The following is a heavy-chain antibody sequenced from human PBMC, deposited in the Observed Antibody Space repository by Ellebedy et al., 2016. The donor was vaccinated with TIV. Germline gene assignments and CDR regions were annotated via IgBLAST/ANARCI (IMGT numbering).Heavy chain of an antibody. CDR2: VKEDGNEQ. CDR3: VRDIFTAPGYGMDV. CDR1: GFNLRSFW. Sequence: GESLKISCATSGFNLRSFWMSWVRQAPGKGLEWVANVKEDGNEQYYVDSAKGRFTISRYNAKTSLYLQMNSLRAEDTAVYYCVRDIFTAPGYGMDVWGKGTTVTVAS. J-gene: IGHJ6*04. D-gene: IGHD1-14*01. V-gene: IGHV3-7*03.